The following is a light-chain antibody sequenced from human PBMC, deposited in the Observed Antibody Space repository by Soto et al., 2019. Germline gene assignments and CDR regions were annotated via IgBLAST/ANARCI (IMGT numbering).Light chain of an antibody. CDR3: CSYAGSSRV. CDR1: SSDVGSYNL. CDR2: EGS. V-gene: IGLV2-23*01. Sequence: QSALTQPASVSGSPGQSITISCTGTSSDVGSYNLVSWYQQHPGKAPKLMIYEGSKRPSVVSNRFSGSKSGNTASLTISGVQAEDEADYYCCSYAGSSRVFGGGTQLTVL. J-gene: IGLJ3*02.